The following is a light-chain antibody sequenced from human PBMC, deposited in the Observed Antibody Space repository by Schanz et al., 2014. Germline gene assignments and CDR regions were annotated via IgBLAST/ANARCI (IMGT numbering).Light chain of an antibody. CDR2: DVT. CDR1: NSDVGGYDY. CDR3: QSYDVSLSGFVV. J-gene: IGLJ2*01. Sequence: QSALTQPRSVSGSPGQSVTISCTGTNSDVGGYDYVSWYQQHPGTAPKLMIYDVTNRPSGVSNRFSGSKSGNTASLTISGLQAEDEADYYCQSYDVSLSGFVVFGGGTKLTVL. V-gene: IGLV2-11*01.